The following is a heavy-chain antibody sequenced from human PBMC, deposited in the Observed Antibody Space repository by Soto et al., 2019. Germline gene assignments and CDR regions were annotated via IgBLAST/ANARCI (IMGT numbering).Heavy chain of an antibody. J-gene: IGHJ6*03. V-gene: IGHV1-18*01. D-gene: IGHD2-21*01. CDR2: ISAYNGNT. CDR1: GYTFTSYG. CDR3: ARVGSIARQYPLYYYYYYYMDV. Sequence: ASVKVSCKASGYTFTSYGISWVRQAPGQGLEWMGWISAYNGNTNYAQKLQGRVTMTTDTSTSTAYMELRSLRSDDTAVYYCARVGSIARQYPLYYYYYYYMDVWGKGTTVTVSS.